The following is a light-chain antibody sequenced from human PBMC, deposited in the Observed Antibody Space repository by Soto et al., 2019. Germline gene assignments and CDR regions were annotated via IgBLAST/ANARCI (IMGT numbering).Light chain of an antibody. J-gene: IGKJ1*01. Sequence: EIVMTQSPATLSVSPGERATLSCRASQSVSSNLAWYQQKPGQAPRLLIYGASTRATGIPARFSGSRSGTEFTHNISSLQSEDFAVYYCQQYNNWPQTFGQGTKVEIK. CDR1: QSVSSN. CDR2: GAS. V-gene: IGKV3-15*01. CDR3: QQYNNWPQT.